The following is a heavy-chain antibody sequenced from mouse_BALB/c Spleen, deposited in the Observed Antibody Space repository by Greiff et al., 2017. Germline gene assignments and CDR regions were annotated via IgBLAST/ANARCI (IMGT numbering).Heavy chain of an antibody. Sequence: EVKVVESGGGLVKPGGSLKLSCAASGFAFSSYDMSWVRQTPEKRLEWVAYISSGGGSTYYPDTVKGRFTISRDNAKNTLYLQMSSLKSEDTAMYYCARHTIYYGSSGSYWYFDVWGAGTTVTVSS. D-gene: IGHD1-1*01. CDR3: ARHTIYYGSSGSYWYFDV. V-gene: IGHV5-12-1*01. J-gene: IGHJ1*01. CDR2: ISSGGGST. CDR1: GFAFSSYD.